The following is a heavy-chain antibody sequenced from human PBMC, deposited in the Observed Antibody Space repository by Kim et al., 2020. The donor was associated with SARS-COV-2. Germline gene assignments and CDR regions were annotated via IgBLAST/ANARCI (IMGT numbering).Heavy chain of an antibody. J-gene: IGHJ6*02. CDR1: GDSVSSNSAA. CDR2: TYYRSKWYN. Sequence: SQTLSLTCAISGDSVSSNSAAWNWIRQSPLRGLEWLGRTYYRSKWYNDYAVSVKSRITINPDTSKNQFSLQLNSVTPDDTAVYYCARCWVAGLMGYSYYGLDVWGRGTPVTVSS. V-gene: IGHV6-1*01. D-gene: IGHD6-19*01. CDR3: ARCWVAGLMGYSYYGLDV.